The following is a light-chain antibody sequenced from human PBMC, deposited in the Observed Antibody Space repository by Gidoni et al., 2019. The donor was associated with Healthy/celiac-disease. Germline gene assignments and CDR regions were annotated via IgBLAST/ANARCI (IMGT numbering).Light chain of an antibody. CDR3: QQYYSTALT. CDR2: GAS. J-gene: IGKJ4*01. V-gene: IGKV4-1*01. CDR1: QSVLYSANNKNY. Sequence: IVMNQAPDSLAVSLGERATINCQSRQSVLYSANNKNYLAWYQQKPGQPPKLLSYGASTRESGVPDRFSGSGSVTDFTLTSSSLHAEDVAVDYCQQYYSTALTFGGGTKVEIK.